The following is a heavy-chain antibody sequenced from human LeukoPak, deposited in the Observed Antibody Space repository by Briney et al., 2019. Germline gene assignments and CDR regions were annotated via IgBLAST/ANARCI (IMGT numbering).Heavy chain of an antibody. Sequence: KPSETLSLTCAVYGGSFSGYSWSWIRQPPGRGLEWIGEINHSGSTNYNPSLKSRVTISVDTSNKQFSLKLSSVTAADTAVYYCARQRGGPSVFDYWGQGTLVTVSS. CDR2: INHSGST. CDR3: ARQRGGPSVFDY. V-gene: IGHV4-34*01. CDR1: GGSFSGYS. J-gene: IGHJ4*02. D-gene: IGHD3-16*01.